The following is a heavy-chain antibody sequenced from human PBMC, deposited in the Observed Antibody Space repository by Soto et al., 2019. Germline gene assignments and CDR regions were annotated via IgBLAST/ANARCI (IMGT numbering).Heavy chain of an antibody. J-gene: IGHJ6*02. V-gene: IGHV3-21*01. CDR3: VKDEGIEAMDV. CDR1: GFTFSRNT. CDR2: ITSSGSYV. Sequence: GGSLRLSCVTSGFTFSRNTINWVRQAPGKGLEWVASITSSGSYVYYADSVKGRFSASRDNAKNSLSLQMDSLRPDDTAIYFCVKDEGIEAMDVWGQGTTVTVSS. D-gene: IGHD3-3*02.